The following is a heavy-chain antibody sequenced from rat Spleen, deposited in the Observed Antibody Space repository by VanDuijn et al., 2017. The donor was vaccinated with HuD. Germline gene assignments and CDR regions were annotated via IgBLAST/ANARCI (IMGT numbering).Heavy chain of an antibody. CDR2: ISYDGSST. CDR1: GFTFSSFP. Sequence: EVQLVESGGGLVQPGRSMKLSCAASGFTFSSFPMAWVRQAPKKGLEWVATISYDGSSTYYRDSVKGRFTISRDNAKSTLYLQMDSLRSEDTATYYCARHPGYDVMDAWGQGASVTVSS. D-gene: IGHD1-4*01. J-gene: IGHJ4*01. V-gene: IGHV5-7*01. CDR3: ARHPGYDVMDA.